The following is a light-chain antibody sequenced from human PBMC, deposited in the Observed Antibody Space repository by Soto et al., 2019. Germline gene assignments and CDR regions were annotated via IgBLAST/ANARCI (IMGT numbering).Light chain of an antibody. CDR3: SSYTSSSTPLV. V-gene: IGLV2-14*01. CDR2: DVT. J-gene: IGLJ3*02. Sequence: QSALTQPASVSGSPGQSITISCTGTSSDVGGYNYVSWYQQHPGKAPKLMIYDVTNRPSGVSNRFSGSKSGNTASLTLSGHQAEDEADYYCSSYTSSSTPLVFGGGTKLTVL. CDR1: SSDVGGYNY.